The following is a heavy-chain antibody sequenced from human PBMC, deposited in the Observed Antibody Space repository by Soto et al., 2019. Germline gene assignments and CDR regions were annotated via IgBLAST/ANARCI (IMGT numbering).Heavy chain of an antibody. V-gene: IGHV3-30*18. J-gene: IGHJ6*02. Sequence: QVQLVESGGGVVQPGRSLRLSCAASGFTFRTYGMHWVRQAPGKGLEWLAVISNNGINKYYADSVKGRFTISRDNSRDTLCLQMNSLRGEDTAIYYCAKVIRADSTSSNFYYYSGLDVWGQGTTATVSS. CDR1: GFTFRTYG. CDR3: AKVIRADSTSSNFYYYSGLDV. CDR2: ISNNGINK. D-gene: IGHD6-6*01.